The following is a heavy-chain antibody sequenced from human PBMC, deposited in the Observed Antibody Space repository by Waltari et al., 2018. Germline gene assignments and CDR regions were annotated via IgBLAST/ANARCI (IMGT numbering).Heavy chain of an antibody. V-gene: IGHV1-18*04. Sequence: QVQLVQSGAEVKKPGASVKVSCKASGYTFTSYGISWVRQATGQGLAWMGWISAYNGNTNYAQKLQGRVTMTTDTSTSTAYMELRSLRSDDTAVYYCARVEDDFWSGYWGYYYYGMDVWGQGTTVTVSS. CDR3: ARVEDDFWSGYWGYYYYGMDV. CDR1: GYTFTSYG. D-gene: IGHD3-3*01. J-gene: IGHJ6*02. CDR2: ISAYNGNT.